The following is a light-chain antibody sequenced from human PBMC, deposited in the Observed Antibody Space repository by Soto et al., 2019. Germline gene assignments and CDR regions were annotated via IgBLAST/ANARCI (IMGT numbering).Light chain of an antibody. CDR2: DVS. CDR3: SSYTGSSPLDNV. Sequence: QSVLTQPASVSGSPGQSITISCTGASSDVGGYNYVSWYQQHPGKAPKLMIYDVSNRPSGVSNRFSGSKSGNTASLTISGLQAEDEADYYCSSYTGSSPLDNVFGTGTKVTVL. V-gene: IGLV2-14*01. J-gene: IGLJ1*01. CDR1: SSDVGGYNY.